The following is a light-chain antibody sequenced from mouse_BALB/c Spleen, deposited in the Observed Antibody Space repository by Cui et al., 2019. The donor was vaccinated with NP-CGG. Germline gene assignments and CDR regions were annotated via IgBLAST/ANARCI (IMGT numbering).Light chain of an antibody. V-gene: IGKV4-61*01. CDR1: SSVSY. Sequence: QIVLTQSPAILSASPGEKVTMTCSASSSVSYMYRNQQKPGSSPKVWIYGTSNLASGVPARFSGSGSGTSYSLTISSMEAEDAATYHCQQYHSYPFTFGSGTKLEIK. CDR3: QQYHSYPFT. J-gene: IGKJ4*01. CDR2: GTS.